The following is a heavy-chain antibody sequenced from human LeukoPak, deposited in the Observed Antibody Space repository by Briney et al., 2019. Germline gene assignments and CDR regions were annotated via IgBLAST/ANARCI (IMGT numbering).Heavy chain of an antibody. CDR1: GFTVSSNY. V-gene: IGHV3-66*02. Sequence: PGGSLRLSCAASGFTVSSNYMSWVRQAPGKGLEWVSVIYSGGSTYYADSVKGRFTISRDNSKNTLYLQMDSLRAEDTAVYYCARPEVSDAFDIWGQGTMVTVSS. D-gene: IGHD3-16*02. CDR2: IYSGGST. CDR3: ARPEVSDAFDI. J-gene: IGHJ3*02.